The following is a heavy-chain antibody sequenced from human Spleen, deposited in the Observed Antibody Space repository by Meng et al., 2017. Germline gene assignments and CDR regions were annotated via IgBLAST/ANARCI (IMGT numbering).Heavy chain of an antibody. CDR3: TKAGAAAAFDY. J-gene: IGHJ4*02. Sequence: ETLSLTCAASGFTFSIYGMSWVRQAPGKGLEWVSGISDRGDITYYADSVKGRFTISRDNSRNTLYLRMNSLRAEDTAIYYCTKAGAAAAFDYWGQGTLVTVSS. D-gene: IGHD6-13*01. V-gene: IGHV3-23*01. CDR1: GFTFSIYG. CDR2: ISDRGDIT.